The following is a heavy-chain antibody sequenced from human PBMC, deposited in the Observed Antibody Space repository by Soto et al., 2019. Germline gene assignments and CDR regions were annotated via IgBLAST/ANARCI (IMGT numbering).Heavy chain of an antibody. CDR3: AKVRGEWLRPYYYYGMDV. J-gene: IGHJ6*02. Sequence: GGSLRLSCAASGFTFSSYAMSWVRQAPGKGLEWVSAISGSGGSTYYADSVKGWFTIARDNSKNTLYLQMNSLRAEDTAVYYCAKVRGEWLRPYYYYGMDVWGQGTTVTVSS. CDR1: GFTFSSYA. D-gene: IGHD5-12*01. CDR2: ISGSGGST. V-gene: IGHV3-23*01.